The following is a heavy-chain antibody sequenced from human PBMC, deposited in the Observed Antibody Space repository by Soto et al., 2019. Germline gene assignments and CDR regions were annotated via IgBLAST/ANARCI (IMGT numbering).Heavy chain of an antibody. CDR3: ARAIVVVPAAIPFDP. CDR1: GYTLTIYD. Sequence: ASVKVSCKASGYTLTIYDINCVLQSTLQWLEWMGWMNPNSGNTGYAQKFQGRVTMTRNTSISTAYMELSSLRSEDTAVYYCARAIVVVPAAIPFDPWGQGTLVTVSS. D-gene: IGHD2-2*02. V-gene: IGHV1-8*01. J-gene: IGHJ5*02. CDR2: MNPNSGNT.